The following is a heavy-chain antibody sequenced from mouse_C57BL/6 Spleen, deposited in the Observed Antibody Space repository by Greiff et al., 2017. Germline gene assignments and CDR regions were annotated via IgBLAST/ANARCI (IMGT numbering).Heavy chain of an antibody. CDR1: GFTFSDYY. CDR2: INYDGSST. J-gene: IGHJ2*01. V-gene: IGHV5-16*01. CDR3: AREILGSYYNY. Sequence: EVKLEESEGGLVLPGSSMKLSCTASGFTFSDYYMAWVRQVPEKGLEWVANINYDGSSTYYLDSLKSRFIISRDNAKNILYLQMSSLKSEDTATYYCAREILGSYYNYWGQGTTLTVSS. D-gene: IGHD3-3*01.